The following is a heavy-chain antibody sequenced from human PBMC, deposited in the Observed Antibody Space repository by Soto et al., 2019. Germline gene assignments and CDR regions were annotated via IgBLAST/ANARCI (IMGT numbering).Heavy chain of an antibody. D-gene: IGHD2-2*01. CDR1: GFTFSSYA. Sequence: GGSLRLSCAASGFTFSSYAMSWVRQAPGKGLEWVSAISGSGGNTYYADSVKGRFTISRDNSKNTLYLQMNSLRAEDTAVYYCAILLVVPASPDAFDIWGQGTMVTVSS. V-gene: IGHV3-23*01. CDR3: AILLVVPASPDAFDI. J-gene: IGHJ3*02. CDR2: ISGSGGNT.